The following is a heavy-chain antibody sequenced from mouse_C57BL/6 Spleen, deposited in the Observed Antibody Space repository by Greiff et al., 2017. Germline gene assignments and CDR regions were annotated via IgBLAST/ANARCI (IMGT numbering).Heavy chain of an antibody. Sequence: QVQLQQSGAELVKPGASVKLSCKASGYTFTEYTIHWVKQRSGPGLEWIGCFYPGSGSIKYNEKFKDKATLTVDKSSSTVYMELSRLTSDDSAVYYCARHEECGLGMDYWGQGTSVTVSS. CDR3: ARHEECGLGMDY. V-gene: IGHV1-62-2*01. CDR2: FYPGSGSI. J-gene: IGHJ4*01. CDR1: GYTFTEYT. D-gene: IGHD4-1*01.